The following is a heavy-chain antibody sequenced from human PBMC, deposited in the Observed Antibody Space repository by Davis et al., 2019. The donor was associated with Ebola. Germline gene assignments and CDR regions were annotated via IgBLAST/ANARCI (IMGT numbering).Heavy chain of an antibody. CDR3: ARDHVLDTAMVNYYYYGMDV. CDR1: GFTFSSYA. CDR2: ISYDGSNK. D-gene: IGHD5-18*01. J-gene: IGHJ6*02. Sequence: GESLKISCAASGFTFSSYAMHWVRQAPGKGLEWVSVISYDGSNKYYADSVKGRFTISRDNSKNTLYLQMNSLRAEDTAVYYCARDHVLDTAMVNYYYYGMDVWDQGTTVTVSS. V-gene: IGHV3-30-3*01.